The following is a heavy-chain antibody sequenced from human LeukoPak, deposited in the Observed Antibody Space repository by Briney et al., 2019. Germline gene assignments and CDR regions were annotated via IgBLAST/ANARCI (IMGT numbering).Heavy chain of an antibody. V-gene: IGHV3-20*04. D-gene: IGHD3-22*01. CDR1: EFTFDDYG. Sequence: GGSLRLSCAASEFTFDDYGMSWVRQAPGKGLEWVSGINWNGGSTGYADSVKGRFTISRDNAKNSLYLQMNSLRAEDTALYYCARDYDSSGYSDAFDIWGQGTMVTVSS. CDR3: ARDYDSSGYSDAFDI. CDR2: INWNGGST. J-gene: IGHJ3*02.